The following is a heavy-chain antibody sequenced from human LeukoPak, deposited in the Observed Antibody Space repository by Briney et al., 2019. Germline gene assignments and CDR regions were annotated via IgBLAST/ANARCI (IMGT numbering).Heavy chain of an antibody. CDR2: ISGSSSAI. J-gene: IGHJ4*02. Sequence: TGGSLRLSCAASGFTFSSYSMNWVRQAPGKGLEWVSYISGSSSAIYYADSVGGRFTISRDNAKNSLYLQMNSLRAEDTAVYYCARGSLVVENDYWGQGTLVTVSS. CDR1: GFTFSSYS. D-gene: IGHD3-22*01. CDR3: ARGSLVVENDY. V-gene: IGHV3-48*01.